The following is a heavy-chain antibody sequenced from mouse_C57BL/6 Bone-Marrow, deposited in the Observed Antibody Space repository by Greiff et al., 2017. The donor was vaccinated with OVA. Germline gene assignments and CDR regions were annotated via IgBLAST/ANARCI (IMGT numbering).Heavy chain of an antibody. CDR3: ARRSLYYFDY. CDR2: IYPGDGDT. J-gene: IGHJ2*01. V-gene: IGHV1-82*01. D-gene: IGHD6-1*01. CDR1: GYAFSSSW. Sequence: VKLQESGPELVKPGASVKISCKASGYAFSSSWMNWVKQRPGKGLEWIGRIYPGDGDTNYNGKFKGKATLTADKSSSTAYMQLSSLTSEDSAVYFCARRSLYYFDYWGQGTTRTVSS.